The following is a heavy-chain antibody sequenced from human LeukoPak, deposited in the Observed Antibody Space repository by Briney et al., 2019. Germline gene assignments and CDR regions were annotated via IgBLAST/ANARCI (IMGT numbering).Heavy chain of an antibody. CDR3: AGDPFSGWYYSTVPYFDY. CDR1: GYTFTSYG. V-gene: IGHV1-18*01. J-gene: IGHJ4*02. Sequence: ASVKVSCKASGYTFTSYGISWVRQAPGQGLEWMGWISAYNGNTNYAQKLQGRVTMTTDTSTSTAYMELRSLRSDDTAVYYCAGDPFSGWYYSTVPYFDYWGQGTLVTVSS. D-gene: IGHD6-19*01. CDR2: ISAYNGNT.